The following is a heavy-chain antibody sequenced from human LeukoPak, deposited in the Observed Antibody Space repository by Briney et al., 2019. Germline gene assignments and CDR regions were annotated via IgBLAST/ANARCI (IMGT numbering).Heavy chain of an antibody. CDR3: ARAGSSWLTGEMIDY. Sequence: ASVKVSCKASGYTFTSYDINWVRQATGQGLEWMGWTNPNSGNTGYAQKFQGRVTMTRNTSISTAYMELSSLRSEDTAVYYCARAGSSWLTGEMIDYWGQGTLVTVSS. CDR2: TNPNSGNT. J-gene: IGHJ4*02. V-gene: IGHV1-8*01. CDR1: GYTFTSYD. D-gene: IGHD6-13*01.